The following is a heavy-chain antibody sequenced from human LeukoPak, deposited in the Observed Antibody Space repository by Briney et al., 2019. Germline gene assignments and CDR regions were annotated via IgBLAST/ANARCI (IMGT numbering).Heavy chain of an antibody. Sequence: ASVKVSCKASGYTFTGYYMHWVRQAPGQGLEWMGWINPNSGGTNYAQKIHDRVTMTTDISTHTAYMELRSLRSDDTAVYYCARHRAGGYCAVGDCFVHTFWGQGTLVTVSS. CDR1: GYTFTGYY. V-gene: IGHV1-2*02. D-gene: IGHD2-8*02. J-gene: IGHJ4*02. CDR2: INPNSGGT. CDR3: ARHRAGGYCAVGDCFVHTF.